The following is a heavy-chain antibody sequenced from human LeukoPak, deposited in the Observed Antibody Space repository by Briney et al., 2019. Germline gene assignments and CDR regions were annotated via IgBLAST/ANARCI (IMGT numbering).Heavy chain of an antibody. V-gene: IGHV4-59*01. CDR1: GASISPYY. D-gene: IGHD1-26*01. CDR2: IHYSGST. Sequence: ETLSLTCSVSGASISPYYWSCIRQPPGKGLEYIAYIHYSGSTNYNPSLKSRVTISVDTSKTQFSLKLSSVTAADTAVYYCARGDTGSYYYFDYWGQGTIVAVSS. CDR3: ARGDTGSYYYFDY. J-gene: IGHJ4*03.